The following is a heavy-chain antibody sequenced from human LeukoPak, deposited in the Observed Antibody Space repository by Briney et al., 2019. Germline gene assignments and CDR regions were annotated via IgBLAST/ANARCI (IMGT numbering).Heavy chain of an antibody. CDR3: ARLRHSYYYGSGSHRYMDV. D-gene: IGHD3-10*01. J-gene: IGHJ6*03. Sequence: SETLSLTCTVSGGSISSYYWSWIRQPPGKGLEWIGYIYYSGSTNYNPSLKSRVTISVDTSKDQFSLKLSSVTAADTAVYYCARLRHSYYYGSGSHRYMDVWGKGTTVTVSS. V-gene: IGHV4-59*08. CDR2: IYYSGST. CDR1: GGSISSYY.